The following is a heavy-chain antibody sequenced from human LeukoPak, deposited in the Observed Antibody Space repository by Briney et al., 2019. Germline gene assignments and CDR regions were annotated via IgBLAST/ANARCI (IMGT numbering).Heavy chain of an antibody. D-gene: IGHD2-2*01. CDR3: ARGRWYCSSTSCYSWFDP. Sequence: ASVKVSCKASGYTFTSYDINWVRQATGQGLEWMGWMNPNSGNTGYAQKFQGRVTMTRNTSISIAYMELSSLRSEDTAVYYCARGRWYCSSTSCYSWFDPWGQGTLVTVSS. CDR1: GYTFTSYD. CDR2: MNPNSGNT. J-gene: IGHJ5*02. V-gene: IGHV1-8*01.